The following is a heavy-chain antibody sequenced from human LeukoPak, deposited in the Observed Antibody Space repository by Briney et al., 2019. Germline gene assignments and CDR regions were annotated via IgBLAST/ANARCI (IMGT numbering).Heavy chain of an antibody. V-gene: IGHV3-30*03. D-gene: IGHD3-10*01. J-gene: IGHJ3*02. Sequence: PGGSLRLSCAASGFTFSSYGMHWVRQAPGKGLEWVAVISYDGSNKYYADSVKGRFTISRDNSKNTLYLQMNSLRAEDTAVYYCCTAMVRGWEFAAFDIWGQGTMVTVSS. CDR2: ISYDGSNK. CDR3: CTAMVRGWEFAAFDI. CDR1: GFTFSSYG.